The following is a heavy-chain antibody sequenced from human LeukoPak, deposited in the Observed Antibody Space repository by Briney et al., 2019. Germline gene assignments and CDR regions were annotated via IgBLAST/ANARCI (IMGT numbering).Heavy chain of an antibody. D-gene: IGHD5-18*01. V-gene: IGHV1-69*13. J-gene: IGHJ6*03. CDR2: SIPVFGTA. CDR1: VGSFLSYA. Sequence: VASVTVSFKCSVGSFLSYAISWVRQAPGQGGEGMGRSIPVFGTANYAQQFQERVTITPDLVSNTAYLEVTSLTSDDTAVYFCAKQGAARQDYYMDVWGNGTTVTVSS. CDR3: AKQGAARQDYYMDV.